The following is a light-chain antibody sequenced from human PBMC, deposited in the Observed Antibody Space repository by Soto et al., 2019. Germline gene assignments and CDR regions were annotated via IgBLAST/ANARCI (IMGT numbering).Light chain of an antibody. J-gene: IGKJ4*01. V-gene: IGKV1-5*01. CDR1: RSISDW. CDR3: QQLNSYPTLT. Sequence: DIQMTQSPSSLSPSVGDRVTITCRASRSISDWLAWYQQKPGKAPELLIFDASNLKSGVSSRFSGRGSGTEFTLTISRLQPDDVATYYCQQLNSYPTLTFGGGTKVDIK. CDR2: DAS.